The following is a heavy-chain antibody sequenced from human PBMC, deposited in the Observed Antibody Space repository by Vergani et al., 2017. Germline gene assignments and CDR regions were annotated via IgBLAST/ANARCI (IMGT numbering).Heavy chain of an antibody. CDR3: ARDDYGGNWLAI. J-gene: IGHJ4*02. CDR2: IYSGGST. Sequence: VQLVESGGGLVQPGGSLRLSCAASGFTVSSNYMSWVRQAPGKGLEWVSVIYSGGSTYYADSVKGRFTISRDNSKNTLYLQMNSLRAEDTAVYDCARDDYGGNWLAIWGQGTLVTVSS. V-gene: IGHV3-66*01. D-gene: IGHD4-23*01. CDR1: GFTVSSNY.